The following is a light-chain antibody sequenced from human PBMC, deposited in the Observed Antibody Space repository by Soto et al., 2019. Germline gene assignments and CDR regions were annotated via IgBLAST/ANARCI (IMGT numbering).Light chain of an antibody. CDR3: AAWDDDLHVWL. Sequence: QSVLTQPPSVSATPGQGVTLSCSGGDSNIGSTAVNWYQQLQGTAPKLIIYSSNQRPSGVPDRISGSKSGTSASLAISGLQSEDEADYYCAAWDDDLHVWLFGGGTKLTVL. CDR2: SSN. CDR1: DSNIGSTA. J-gene: IGLJ3*02. V-gene: IGLV1-44*01.